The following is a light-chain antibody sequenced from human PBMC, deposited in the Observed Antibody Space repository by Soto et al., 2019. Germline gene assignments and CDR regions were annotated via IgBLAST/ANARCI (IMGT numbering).Light chain of an antibody. CDR3: QQYYRNTLT. J-gene: IGKJ4*01. CDR2: WAS. CDR1: QSINNL. Sequence: DVHMTQSPSTLSASVGDIVTITCRASQSINNLLDWYQQKPGEAPKFLIYWASTRESGVPERLSGSGSGTDFTLTISSMKDEDVEVYSCQQYYRNTLTFGGGTKVDIK. V-gene: IGKV1-5*03.